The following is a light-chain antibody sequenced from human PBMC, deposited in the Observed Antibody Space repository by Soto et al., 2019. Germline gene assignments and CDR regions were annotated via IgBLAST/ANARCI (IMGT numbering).Light chain of an antibody. V-gene: IGKV3-20*01. Sequence: EIVLTQSPGTLSLSPGERATLSCRASQSVSSSDLAWYQQKPGQAPRLLIYGASSRATGIPDRFSGSGSGKDCTLTISSLEPEDFAVYYCQQYGSSPLTFGGGTKVEI. CDR2: GAS. CDR3: QQYGSSPLT. J-gene: IGKJ4*01. CDR1: QSVSSSD.